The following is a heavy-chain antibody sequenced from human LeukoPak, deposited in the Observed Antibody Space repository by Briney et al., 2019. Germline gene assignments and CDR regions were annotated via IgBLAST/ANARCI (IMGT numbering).Heavy chain of an antibody. Sequence: GGSLRLSCAASGFTFSSNYMTWIRQAPGKGLEWVSYISNSGGTIYYTDSVKGRFTISRDNAKNSLYLQMNSLRAEDTAVYYCARRYSNSFDYWGQGTLVTVSS. CDR3: ARRYSNSFDY. CDR2: ISNSGGTI. D-gene: IGHD4-11*01. CDR1: GFTFSSNY. J-gene: IGHJ4*02. V-gene: IGHV3-11*01.